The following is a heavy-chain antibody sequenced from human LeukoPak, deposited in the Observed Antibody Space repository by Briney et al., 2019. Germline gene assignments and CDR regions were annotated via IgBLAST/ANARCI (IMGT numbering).Heavy chain of an antibody. CDR2: ISAYNGNT. CDR3: ARAVTTYYDILPYGMDV. J-gene: IGHJ6*02. Sequence: GASVKVSCKASGYTLTSYGISWVRQAPGQGLEWMGWISAYNGNTNYAQKLQGRVTMTTDTSTSTAYMELRSLRSDDTAVYYCARAVTTYYDILPYGMDVWGQGTTVTVSS. CDR1: GYTLTSYG. D-gene: IGHD3-9*01. V-gene: IGHV1-18*01.